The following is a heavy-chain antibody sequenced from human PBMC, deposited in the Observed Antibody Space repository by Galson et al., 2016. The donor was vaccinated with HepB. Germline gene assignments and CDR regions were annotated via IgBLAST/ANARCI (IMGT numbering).Heavy chain of an antibody. J-gene: IGHJ5*02. CDR2: ISGSGGST. CDR3: AKDWVWYYDPGGNNWFDP. D-gene: IGHD3-16*01. Sequence: SLRLSCAASGFTFSSYAMTWVRQAPGKGLEWVSGISGSGGSTYYADSVKGRFTISRDNSKNSLDRQMNSLRAEDTAVYYCAKDWVWYYDPGGNNWFDPWGQGTLVTVSS. V-gene: IGHV3-23*01. CDR1: GFTFSSYA.